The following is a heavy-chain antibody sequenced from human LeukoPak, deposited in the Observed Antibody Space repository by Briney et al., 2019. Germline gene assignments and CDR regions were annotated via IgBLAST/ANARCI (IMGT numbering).Heavy chain of an antibody. Sequence: GGSLRLSCAASGFTVRNNYMSWVRQAPGKGLEWVSVIYSGGSTYYADSVKGRFTISRDNSKNTLYLQMNSLRAEDTAVYFGPTGERMVRGNGVDYGAQETLVTFP. V-gene: IGHV3-66*01. CDR1: GFTVRNNY. J-gene: IGHJ4*02. D-gene: IGHD3-10*01. CDR2: IYSGGST. CDR3: PTGERMVRGNGVDY.